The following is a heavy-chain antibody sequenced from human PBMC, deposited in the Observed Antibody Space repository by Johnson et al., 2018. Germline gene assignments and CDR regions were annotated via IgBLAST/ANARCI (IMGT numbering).Heavy chain of an antibody. CDR3: ARAFAQQREAFDI. CDR2: INWNGGST. J-gene: IGHJ3*02. CDR1: GFTFEDYG. Sequence: VQLVESGGGVVRPGGSLRLSCVASGFTFEDYGMSWVRQAPGKGLEWVSGINWNGGSTGYADSVKGRFTIFRENAKNSLYMQMNSLRAEDTALYHCARAFAQQREAFDIWGRGTMVTVSS. V-gene: IGHV3-20*01. D-gene: IGHD6-13*01.